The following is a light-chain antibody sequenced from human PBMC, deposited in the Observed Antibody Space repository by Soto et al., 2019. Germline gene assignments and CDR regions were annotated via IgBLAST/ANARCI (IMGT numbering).Light chain of an antibody. V-gene: IGLV3-1*01. J-gene: IGLJ2*01. CDR2: QDT. CDR3: QTWDSSNVV. CDR1: KLGDKY. Sequence: SYELTQPPSVSVSPGQTASITCSGDKLGDKYACWYQQKPGQSPFLVIYQDTKRPSGIPERFSGSNSGNTATLTISGTQAMDEADYYCQTWDSSNVVFGGGTQLTVL.